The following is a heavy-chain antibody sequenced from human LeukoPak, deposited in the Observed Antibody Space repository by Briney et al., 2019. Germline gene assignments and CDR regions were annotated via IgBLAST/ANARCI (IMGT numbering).Heavy chain of an antibody. CDR2: IYSGGST. Sequence: GGSLRLSCAASGFTVSSNYMSWVRQAPGKGLEWVSVIYSGGSTYYADSVKGRFTISRDNSKNTLYLQMNSLRVEDTAVYYCAKEQWLARVFDQWGQGTLVTVSS. D-gene: IGHD6-19*01. V-gene: IGHV3-66*01. J-gene: IGHJ4*02. CDR3: AKEQWLARVFDQ. CDR1: GFTVSSNY.